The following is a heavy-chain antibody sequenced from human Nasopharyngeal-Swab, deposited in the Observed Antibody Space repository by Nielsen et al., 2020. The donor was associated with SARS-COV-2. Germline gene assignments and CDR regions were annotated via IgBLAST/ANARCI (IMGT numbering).Heavy chain of an antibody. J-gene: IGHJ5*02. Sequence: ETLSLTCAASGFTFSSYAMSWVRQAPGKGLEWVSAISGSGGSTYYADSVKGRFTISRDNSKNTLYLQMNSLRAEDTAVYYCAKMARFSSGSDWFDPWGQGTLVTVSS. CDR2: ISGSGGST. V-gene: IGHV3-23*01. CDR3: AKMARFSSGSDWFDP. D-gene: IGHD6-19*01. CDR1: GFTFSSYA.